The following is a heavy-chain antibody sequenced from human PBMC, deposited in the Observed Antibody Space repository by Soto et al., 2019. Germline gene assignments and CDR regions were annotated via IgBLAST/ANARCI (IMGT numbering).Heavy chain of an antibody. Sequence: GVSLRLSCAASGFSLSNNGMHWVRKAPGKGLEWVAVISYDGNNKYYADSVKGRFTISRDNSKNTVYLEMNNLRAEDTAMYYCAKGGSGNYLTYYYYYGMDVWGQGTTVTVSS. D-gene: IGHD3-22*01. CDR3: AKGGSGNYLTYYYYYGMDV. CDR1: GFSLSNNG. CDR2: ISYDGNNK. J-gene: IGHJ6*02. V-gene: IGHV3-30*18.